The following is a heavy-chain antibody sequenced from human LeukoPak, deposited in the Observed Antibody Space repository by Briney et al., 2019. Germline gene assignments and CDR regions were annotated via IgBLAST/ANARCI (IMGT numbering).Heavy chain of an antibody. CDR2: INHSGST. CDR1: GGSFSGYY. CDR3: ARRSEPLALFDY. J-gene: IGHJ4*02. V-gene: IGHV4-34*01. Sequence: SETLSLTCAVYGGSFSGYYWSWIRQPPGKGLEWIGEINHSGSTNYNPSLKSRVTISVDTSKNQFSLKLTSVTAADTAVYYCARRSEPLALFDYWGQGTLVTVSS. D-gene: IGHD6-13*01.